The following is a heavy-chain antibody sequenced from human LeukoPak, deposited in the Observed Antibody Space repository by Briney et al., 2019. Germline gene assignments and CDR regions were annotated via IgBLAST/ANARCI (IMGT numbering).Heavy chain of an antibody. CDR3: ARVSTYYDFWSGWTDYYYGMDV. J-gene: IGHJ6*02. D-gene: IGHD3-3*01. CDR1: GFTFSSYA. V-gene: IGHV3-23*01. Sequence: GGSLRLSCEASGFTFSSYAMSWVRQAPGKGLEWVSSISGSGGTTNYADSVKGRFTISRDNSKNTLYLQMNSLRAEDTAVYYCARVSTYYDFWSGWTDYYYGMDVWGQGTTVTVSS. CDR2: ISGSGGTT.